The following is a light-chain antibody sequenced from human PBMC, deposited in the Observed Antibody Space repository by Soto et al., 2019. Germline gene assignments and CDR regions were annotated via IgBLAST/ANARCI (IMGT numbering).Light chain of an antibody. V-gene: IGKV3-20*01. Sequence: EIVLTQSPATLSLSPRERVTLSCRASQGVSSYLAWYKQKPGQAPRLLIWGVSNRATGIPDRFSGSGSGTEFTLTISRLEPEDFVVFYCYQYGSTPPTFGQGTKVDIK. CDR3: YQYGSTPPT. CDR2: GVS. J-gene: IGKJ1*01. CDR1: QGVSSY.